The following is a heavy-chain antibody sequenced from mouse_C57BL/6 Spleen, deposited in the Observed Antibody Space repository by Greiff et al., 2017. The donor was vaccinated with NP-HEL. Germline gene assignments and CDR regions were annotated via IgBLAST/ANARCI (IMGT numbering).Heavy chain of an antibody. J-gene: IGHJ4*01. CDR3: ARDEGWLLLYAMDY. CDR2: ISDGGSYT. V-gene: IGHV5-4*01. D-gene: IGHD2-3*01. Sequence: EVQLVESGGGLVKPGGSLKLSCAASGFTFSSYAMSWVRQTPEKRLEWFATISDGGSYTYYPANVKCPFTISRDTAKNNLYLQMSHLKSEDTAMYYCARDEGWLLLYAMDYWGQGTSVTVSS. CDR1: GFTFSSYA.